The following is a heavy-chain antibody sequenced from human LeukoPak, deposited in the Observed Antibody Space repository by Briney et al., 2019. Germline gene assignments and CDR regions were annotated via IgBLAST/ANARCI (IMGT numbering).Heavy chain of an antibody. V-gene: IGHV3-15*01. CDR3: TTDPHYYDSSGYFSPPLS. CDR1: RFTFSNAW. D-gene: IGHD3-22*01. Sequence: GGSLRLSCAASRFTFSNAWMSWVRQAPGKGLEWVGRIKSKTDGATTDYAAPVKGRFTISRDDSKNTLYLQMNSLKTEDTAVYYCTTDPHYYDSSGYFSPPLSWGQGTLVTVSS. J-gene: IGHJ4*02. CDR2: IKSKTDGATT.